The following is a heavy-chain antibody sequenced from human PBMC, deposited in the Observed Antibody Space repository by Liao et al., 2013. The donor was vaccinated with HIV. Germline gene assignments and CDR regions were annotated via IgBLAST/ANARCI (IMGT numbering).Heavy chain of an antibody. CDR3: ARGYSYGDNWLDP. CDR1: GGSISSYY. V-gene: IGHV4-4*07. D-gene: IGHD5-12*01. J-gene: IGHJ5*02. CDR2: IYTSGST. Sequence: QLQVQESGPGLVKPSETLSLTCSVSGGSISSYYWNWIRQPAGKGLEWIGRIYTSGSTNYNPSLKSRVTMSVDTSKNQFSLKLRSVTAADTAVYYCARGYSYGDNWLDPWGQGTLVTVSS.